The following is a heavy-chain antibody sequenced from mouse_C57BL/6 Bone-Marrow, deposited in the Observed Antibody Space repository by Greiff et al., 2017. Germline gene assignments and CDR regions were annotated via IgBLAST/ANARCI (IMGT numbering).Heavy chain of an antibody. CDR2: IYPGDGDT. V-gene: IGHV1-80*01. J-gene: IGHJ4*01. D-gene: IGHD2-5*01. Sequence: VQLQQSGAELVKPGASVKISCKASGYAFSSYWMNWVKQRPGKGLEWIGQIYPGDGDTNYNGKFKGKATLTADKSSSTAYMQLSSLTSEDSAVYFCAREGYYSNYPYYAMDYWGQGTSVTVSS. CDR3: AREGYYSNYPYYAMDY. CDR1: GYAFSSYW.